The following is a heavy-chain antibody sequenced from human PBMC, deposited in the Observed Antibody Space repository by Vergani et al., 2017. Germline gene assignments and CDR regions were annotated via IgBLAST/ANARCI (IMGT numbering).Heavy chain of an antibody. CDR3: AWGTVTDYYYYYMDV. Sequence: QVTLRESGPALVKPTQTLTLTCTFSGFSLSTSGMCVSWIRQPPGKALEWLALIDWGDDKYYSTSLKTRLTISKDTSKNQVVLTMTNMDPVDTATYYWAWGTVTDYYYYYMDVWGKGTTVTVSS. J-gene: IGHJ6*03. CDR1: GFSLSTSGMC. CDR2: IDWGDDK. D-gene: IGHD4-11*01. V-gene: IGHV2-70*01.